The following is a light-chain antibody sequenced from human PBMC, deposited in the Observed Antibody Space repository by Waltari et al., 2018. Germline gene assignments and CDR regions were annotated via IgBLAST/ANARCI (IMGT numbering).Light chain of an antibody. CDR2: DVS. J-gene: IGLJ3*02. V-gene: IGLV2-23*02. Sequence: SALTQPAAGSGSPGQSVTFPGMGASSDIGGYDIVSWYQQHQGNAPKLVISDVSKRPSGVSDRFSGSKSGDTASLTISGLQFEDEADYYCCSYAGNYVWVFGGGTRLTVL. CDR1: SSDIGGYDI. CDR3: CSYAGNYVWV.